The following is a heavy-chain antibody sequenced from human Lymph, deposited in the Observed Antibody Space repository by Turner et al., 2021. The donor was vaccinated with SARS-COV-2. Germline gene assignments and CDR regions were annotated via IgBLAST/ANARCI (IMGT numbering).Heavy chain of an antibody. CDR3: AKGVRGAMIVVVIPYFDY. J-gene: IGHJ4*02. V-gene: IGHV3-23*01. CDR2: ISGSVGDT. CDR1: GFPFSSYA. D-gene: IGHD3-22*01. Sequence: EVQLLESGGGLVQPGGSLRLSCAASGFPFSSYAMSWVRQAPGKGLEWVSVISGSVGDTDYADSVKGRFTISRDNSKNTLYLQMNSLRAEDTAVYYCAKGVRGAMIVVVIPYFDYWGQGTLVTVSS.